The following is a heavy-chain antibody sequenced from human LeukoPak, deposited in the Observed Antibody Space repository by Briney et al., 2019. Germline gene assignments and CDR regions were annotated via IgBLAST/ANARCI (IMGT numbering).Heavy chain of an antibody. D-gene: IGHD4-17*01. V-gene: IGHV3-23*01. CDR1: GFTFSNYA. J-gene: IGHJ4*02. CDR3: ARRGESTSYGDYRFDY. CDR2: ISGSSGLT. Sequence: GGSLRLSCAASGFTFSNYAMSWVRQAPGRGLEWVTAISGSSGLTYYADSVKGRFTISRDNSKNTLFLQMNSLRAEDTAVYYCARRGESTSYGDYRFDYWGQGTLVTVSS.